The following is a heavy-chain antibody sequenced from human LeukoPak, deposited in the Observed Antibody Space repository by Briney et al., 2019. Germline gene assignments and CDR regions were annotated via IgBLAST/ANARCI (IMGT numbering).Heavy chain of an antibody. CDR2: ISGSGGST. CDR3: GYSVYGSGSWGFDY. Sequence: GGSLRLSCSASGFTFSSYPRGWVPPAPGKGLEGVTAISGSGGSTYYADSVKRRFTISRDNSKNTLYLQMNSLRAEGTAVYYCGYSVYGSGSWGFDYWGQGTLVTVSS. CDR1: GFTFSSYP. V-gene: IGHV3-23*01. D-gene: IGHD3-10*01. J-gene: IGHJ4*02.